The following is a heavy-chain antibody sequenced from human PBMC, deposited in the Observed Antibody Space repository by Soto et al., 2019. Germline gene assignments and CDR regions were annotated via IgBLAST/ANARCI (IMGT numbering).Heavy chain of an antibody. CDR3: VRAESSSRYYYFNN. D-gene: IGHD2-15*01. CDR2: SRNKAHSYST. J-gene: IGHJ4*02. V-gene: IGHV3-72*01. Sequence: GGSLRLSCAASGFTLTDNYMDWVRQAPGMGLEWVGRSRNKAHSYSTEYAASVKGRFTISRDDSKNSLDLQMNSLKIEDTAVYYCVRAESSSRYYYFNNWGQGTLVTVSS. CDR1: GFTLTDNY.